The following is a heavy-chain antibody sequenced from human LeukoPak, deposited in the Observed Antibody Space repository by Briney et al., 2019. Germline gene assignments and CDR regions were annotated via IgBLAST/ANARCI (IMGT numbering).Heavy chain of an antibody. D-gene: IGHD6-13*01. CDR3: ARKAGIAAAGMISYYYYGMDV. Sequence: TSETLSLTCTVSGGSISSYYWSWIRQPPGKGLEWIGYIYYSGSTNYNPSLKSRVTISVDTSKNQFSLKLSSVTAADTDVYYCARKAGIAAAGMISYYYYGMDVWGQGTTVTVSS. CDR1: GGSISSYY. V-gene: IGHV4-59*08. CDR2: IYYSGST. J-gene: IGHJ6*02.